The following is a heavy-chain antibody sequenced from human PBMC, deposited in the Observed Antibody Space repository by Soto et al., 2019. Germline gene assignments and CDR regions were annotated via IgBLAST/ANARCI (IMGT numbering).Heavy chain of an antibody. D-gene: IGHD6-6*01. Sequence: PGGSLRLSCAASGFTFSSYAMSWVRQAPGKGLEWVSAISGSGGSTYYADSVKGRFTISRDNSKNTLYLQMNSLRAEDTAVYYCAKDWAVYSSSLAWFDPWGQGTLVTSPQ. CDR3: AKDWAVYSSSLAWFDP. CDR2: ISGSGGST. V-gene: IGHV3-23*01. CDR1: GFTFSSYA. J-gene: IGHJ5*02.